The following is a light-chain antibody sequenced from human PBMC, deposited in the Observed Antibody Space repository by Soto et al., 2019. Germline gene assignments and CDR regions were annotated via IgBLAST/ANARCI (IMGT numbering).Light chain of an antibody. CDR2: DAS. CDR3: QQRTNWPPWT. J-gene: IGKJ1*01. V-gene: IGKV3-11*01. Sequence: PGERATLSCRASQSIGSSLAWYQQRPGQAPRLLIYDASERASGIPARFSGSGSGTVFTLTIGSLEPEDFVFYYCQQRTNWPPWTFGQGTKVEIK. CDR1: QSIGSS.